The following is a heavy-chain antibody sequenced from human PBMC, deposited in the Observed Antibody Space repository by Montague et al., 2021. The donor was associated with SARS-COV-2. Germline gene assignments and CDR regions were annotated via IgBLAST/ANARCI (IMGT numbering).Heavy chain of an antibody. CDR3: ARERTVVIITGYYYYGVDV. J-gene: IGHJ6*02. Sequence: SLRLSCAASGFTFSSYSMNWVRQAPGKGLEWVSSISSSSSYIYYADSVKGRFTISRGNAKNSLYLQMNSLRAEDTAVYFCARERTVVIITGYYYYGVDVWGQGTTVTVSS. CDR1: GFTFSSYS. CDR2: ISSSSSYI. D-gene: IGHD3-10*01. V-gene: IGHV3-21*01.